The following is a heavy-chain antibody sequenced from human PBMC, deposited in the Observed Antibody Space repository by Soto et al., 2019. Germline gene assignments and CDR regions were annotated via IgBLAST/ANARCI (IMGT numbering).Heavy chain of an antibody. V-gene: IGHV3-53*01. D-gene: IGHD2-21*02. CDR1: GFNVNSDY. CDR2: IYSGETT. Sequence: PGGSLRLSCAASGFNVNSDYMNWVRQTPGKGLEWVGSIYSGETTYYADSVRGRFTISSDKSKNTLYFQLSSLRIEDTAVYYCTRDGRGLGRLSLFEYWGQGVLVTVSS. J-gene: IGHJ4*02. CDR3: TRDGRGLGRLSLFEY.